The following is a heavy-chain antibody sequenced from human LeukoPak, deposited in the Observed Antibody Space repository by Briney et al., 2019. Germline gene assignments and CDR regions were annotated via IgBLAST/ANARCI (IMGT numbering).Heavy chain of an antibody. V-gene: IGHV1-2*02. D-gene: IGHD3-3*01. CDR3: ARDSSGYSPYFDY. CDR1: GYTFTGYY. J-gene: IGHJ4*02. CDR2: INPNSGGT. Sequence: EASVKVSCKASGYTFTGYYIHWVRQAPGQGLEWMGWINPNSGGTNYAQKFQGRVTMTRDTSISTAYMELSRLRSDDTAVYYCARDSSGYSPYFDYWGQGTLVTVSS.